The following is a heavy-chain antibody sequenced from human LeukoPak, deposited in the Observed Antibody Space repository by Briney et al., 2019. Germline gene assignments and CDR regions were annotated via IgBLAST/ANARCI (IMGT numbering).Heavy chain of an antibody. CDR2: IYSGGST. CDR3: ARDKDTAMVGSGYYYGMDV. CDR1: GFTFSSYA. D-gene: IGHD5-18*01. J-gene: IGHJ6*02. V-gene: IGHV3-66*01. Sequence: GGSLGLSCAASGFTFSSYAMSWVRQAPGKGLEWVSVIYSGGSTYYADSVKGRFTISRDNSKSTLYLQMNSLRAEDTAVYYCARDKDTAMVGSGYYYGMDVWGQGTTVTVSS.